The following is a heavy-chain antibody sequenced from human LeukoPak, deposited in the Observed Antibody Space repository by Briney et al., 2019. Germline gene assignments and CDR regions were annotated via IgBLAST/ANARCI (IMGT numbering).Heavy chain of an antibody. J-gene: IGHJ4*02. CDR3: ARVLAGSGNYDY. Sequence: SETLSLTCAVSGYFLSHDYYWGWIRQPPGKGLEWIGSIYHTGTTHYNASLRTRVTISVDTSKTQFSLKLTSVTAADTAVYYCARVLAGSGNYDYWGQGTLVTVSS. CDR1: GYFLSHDYY. D-gene: IGHD3-10*01. V-gene: IGHV4-38-2*01. CDR2: IYHTGTT.